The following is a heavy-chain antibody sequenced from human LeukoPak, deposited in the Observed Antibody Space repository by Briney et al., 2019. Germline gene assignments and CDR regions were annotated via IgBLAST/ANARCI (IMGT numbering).Heavy chain of an antibody. V-gene: IGHV3-30*03. J-gene: IGHJ4*02. CDR1: GFTFSSYG. CDR3: ARARRITVTMKGFDY. D-gene: IGHD4-17*01. CDR2: ISYDGSNK. Sequence: GGSLRLSCAASGFTFSSYGMHWVRQAPGKGLEWVAVISYDGSNKYYADSVKGRFTISRDNSKNTLYLQMNSLRAEDTAVYYCARARRITVTMKGFDYWGQGTLVTVSS.